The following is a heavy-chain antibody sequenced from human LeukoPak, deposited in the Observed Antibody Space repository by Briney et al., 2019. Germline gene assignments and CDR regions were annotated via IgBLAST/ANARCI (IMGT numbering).Heavy chain of an antibody. D-gene: IGHD6-19*01. J-gene: IGHJ4*02. Sequence: PSETLSLTCTVSGGSISSYYWSWIRQPPGKGLEWIGYIYYSGSTNYNPSLKNRVTISVDRSKNQFSLRLSSLTAADTAVYYCARGASSGWYSLFDSWGQGTLVTVSS. CDR1: GGSISSYY. V-gene: IGHV4-59*08. CDR2: IYYSGST. CDR3: ARGASSGWYSLFDS.